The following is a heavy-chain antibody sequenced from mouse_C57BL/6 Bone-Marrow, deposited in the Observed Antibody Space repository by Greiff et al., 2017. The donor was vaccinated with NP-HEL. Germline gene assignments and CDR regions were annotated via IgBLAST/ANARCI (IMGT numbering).Heavy chain of an antibody. CDR2: ISYDGSN. J-gene: IGHJ1*03. CDR3: ARENYYGGYFDV. D-gene: IGHD1-1*01. V-gene: IGHV3-6*01. CDR1: GYSITSGYY. Sequence: LMESGPGLVKPSQSLSLTCSVTGYSITSGYYWNWIRQFPGNKLEWMGYISYDGSNNYNPSLKNRISITRYTSKNQFFLKLNSVTTEDTATYYCARENYYGGYFDVWGTGTTVTVSS.